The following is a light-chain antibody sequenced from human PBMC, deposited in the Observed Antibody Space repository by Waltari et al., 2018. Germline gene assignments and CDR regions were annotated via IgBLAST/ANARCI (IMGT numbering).Light chain of an antibody. CDR1: SSNLGSNYH. V-gene: IGLV1-40*01. CDR2: ANE. CDR3: QSYDNNLRAGV. Sequence: QSGLTQPPSVSGAAGQRVIISCTGTSSNLGSNYHVHWYQQFPGTAPKVLIYANENRPSGIPDRFSDSKSGTSASLTITGLQTEDDADYYCQSYDNNLRAGVFGGGTKVTVL. J-gene: IGLJ3*02.